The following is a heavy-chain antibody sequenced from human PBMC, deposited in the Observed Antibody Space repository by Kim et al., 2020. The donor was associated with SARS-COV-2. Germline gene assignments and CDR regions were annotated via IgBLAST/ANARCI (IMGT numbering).Heavy chain of an antibody. V-gene: IGHV3-49*04. CDR3: TRERTALHYYDGPALDY. Sequence: GGSLRLSCTASGFTFGDYAMSWVRQSPGKGLEWVGFIRSKAYGGTTEYAASVKGRSTISRDDSKSIAYLQMNSLKTEDTAVYYCTRERTALHYYDGPALDYWGQGTLVTVSS. CDR2: IRSKAYGGTT. CDR1: GFTFGDYA. J-gene: IGHJ4*02. D-gene: IGHD3-22*01.